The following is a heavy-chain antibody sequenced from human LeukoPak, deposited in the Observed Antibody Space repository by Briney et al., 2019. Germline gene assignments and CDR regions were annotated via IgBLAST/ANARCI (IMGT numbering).Heavy chain of an antibody. J-gene: IGHJ6*03. V-gene: IGHV4-34*01. CDR1: GGSFSGYY. Sequence: SETLSLTCAVYGGSFSGYYCNWIRQPPGKGLEWIGEINHSGSTNYNPSLKSRVTISVDTSKNQFSLKLSSVTAADTAVYYCATSPMWFGELFGSYYMDVWGKGTTVTVSS. CDR3: ATSPMWFGELFGSYYMDV. CDR2: INHSGST. D-gene: IGHD3-10*01.